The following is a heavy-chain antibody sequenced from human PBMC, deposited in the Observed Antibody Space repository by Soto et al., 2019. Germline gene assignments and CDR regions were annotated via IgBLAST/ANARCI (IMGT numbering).Heavy chain of an antibody. Sequence: PSETLSLTCAVYGGSFSGYYLSWIRQPPGKGLEWIGEINHSGSTNYNPSLKSRVTISVDTSKNQFSLKLSSVTAADTAVYYCARNAGLRSDYWGQGTLVTVSS. D-gene: IGHD3-16*01. CDR1: GGSFSGYY. J-gene: IGHJ4*02. V-gene: IGHV4-34*01. CDR2: INHSGST. CDR3: ARNAGLRSDY.